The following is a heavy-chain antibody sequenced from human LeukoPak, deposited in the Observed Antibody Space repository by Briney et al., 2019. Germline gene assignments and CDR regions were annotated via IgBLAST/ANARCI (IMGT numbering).Heavy chain of an antibody. D-gene: IGHD3-10*01. CDR2: IFHSANT. CDR1: GYSISSGYY. J-gene: IGHJ4*02. CDR3: ARQRIMVRGVIDY. V-gene: IGHV4-38-2*02. Sequence: SETLSLTCTVSGYSISSGYYWGWIRQPPGKGLEWIGSIFHSANTYYNPSLKSRVTISVDTSKNQFSLKLSSVTAADTAVYYCARQRIMVRGVIDYWGQGTLVTVSS.